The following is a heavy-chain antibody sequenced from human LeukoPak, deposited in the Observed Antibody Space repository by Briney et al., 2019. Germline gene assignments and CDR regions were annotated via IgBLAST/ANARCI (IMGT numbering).Heavy chain of an antibody. CDR2: ISSSSSYI. CDR3: ARVLEVGAAAGIIDY. V-gene: IGHV3-21*01. Sequence: PGGSLRLSCAAPGFTFSSYSMNWVRQAPGKGLEWVSSISSSSSYIYYADSVKGRFTISRDNAKNSLYLQMNSLRAEDTAVYYCARVLEVGAAAGIIDYWGQGTLVTVSS. CDR1: GFTFSSYS. J-gene: IGHJ4*02. D-gene: IGHD6-13*01.